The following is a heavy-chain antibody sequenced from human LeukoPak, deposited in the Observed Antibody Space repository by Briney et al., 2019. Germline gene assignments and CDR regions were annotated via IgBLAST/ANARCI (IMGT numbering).Heavy chain of an antibody. V-gene: IGHV4-4*07. CDR3: AGGRYCSSTSCLRFGP. CDR1: GGSISSYY. D-gene: IGHD2-2*01. J-gene: IGHJ5*02. Sequence: SETLSLTRTVPGGSISSYYWSWIRQPAGKGLEWIGRIYTSGNTNYNPSLKSRVTMSVDTSKNQFSLKLSSVPAADTAVYYWAGGRYCSSTSCLRFGPWGQGTLVTVSS. CDR2: IYTSGNT.